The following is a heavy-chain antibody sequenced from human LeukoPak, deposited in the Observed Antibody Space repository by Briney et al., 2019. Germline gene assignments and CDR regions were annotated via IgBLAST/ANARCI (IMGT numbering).Heavy chain of an antibody. CDR2: IYYSGST. Sequence: PSETLSLTCTVSGVSFSSSGYYWGWIGPPPGKGLEWIGSIYYSGSTYYNPSLKSRVTISVDTSKNHFSLKLSSVTAADTAVYYCARRSPNDSSGYYSYWFDPWGQGTLVTVSS. J-gene: IGHJ5*02. V-gene: IGHV4-39*02. D-gene: IGHD3-22*01. CDR3: ARRSPNDSSGYYSYWFDP. CDR1: GVSFSSSGYY.